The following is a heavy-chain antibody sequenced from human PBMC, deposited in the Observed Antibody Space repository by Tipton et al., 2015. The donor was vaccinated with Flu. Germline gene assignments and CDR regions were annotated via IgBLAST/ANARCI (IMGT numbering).Heavy chain of an antibody. J-gene: IGHJ5*01. D-gene: IGHD4-11*01. CDR3: ARRDYSNYVSVPKNWFDS. CDR2: VHHTGTT. CDR1: GDSVGSDYF. V-gene: IGHV4-38-2*01. Sequence: TLSLTCSVSGDSVGSDYFWGWIRQSPGMGLEWIGNVHHTGTTYYNPSLRSRVNIIRDGSKNQFSLNLSFVTAADTAVYYCARRDYSNYVSVPKNWFDSWGQGILVTVSS.